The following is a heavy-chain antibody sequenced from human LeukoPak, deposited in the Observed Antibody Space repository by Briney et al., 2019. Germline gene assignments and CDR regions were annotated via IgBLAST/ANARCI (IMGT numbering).Heavy chain of an antibody. V-gene: IGHV3-30*07. CDR2: IWYDGSNK. D-gene: IGHD6-13*01. Sequence: GGSLRLSCAASGFTFSNYAMHWVRQAPGKGLEWVAVIWYDGSNKYYADSVKGRFTISRDNSKNTLYLQMNSLRAEDTAVYYCARDPTAAGNYYYYMDVWGKGTTVTVSS. CDR1: GFTFSNYA. J-gene: IGHJ6*03. CDR3: ARDPTAAGNYYYYMDV.